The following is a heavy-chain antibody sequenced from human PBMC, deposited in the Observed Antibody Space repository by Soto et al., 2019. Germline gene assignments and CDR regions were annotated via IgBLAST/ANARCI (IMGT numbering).Heavy chain of an antibody. V-gene: IGHV3-30*18. CDR2: ISYDGGNK. D-gene: IGHD3-3*01. Sequence: GGSLSLSCAASGFTFNNYGFHWVRQAPGKGLEWVAVISYDGGNKYYAVSVKGRFTISRDDSKNTLYLEMNSLRAEDTAVYYCAKDPTGGSGSYYGFFDYWGQGTLVTVSS. CDR1: GFTFNNYG. J-gene: IGHJ4*02. CDR3: AKDPTGGSGSYYGFFDY.